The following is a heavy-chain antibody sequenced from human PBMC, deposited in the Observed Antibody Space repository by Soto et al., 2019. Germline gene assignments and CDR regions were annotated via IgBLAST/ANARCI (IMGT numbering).Heavy chain of an antibody. J-gene: IGHJ4*02. D-gene: IGHD1-26*01. V-gene: IGHV3-30*18. Sequence: QVPLVESGGGVVQPGRSLRLSCAASGFTFSSYGMHWVRQAPGKGLEWVAVISYDGSNKYYADSVKGRFTISRDNSKNTLYLQMNSLRAEDTAVYYCAKGGYSGSYYPFDYWGQGTLVTVSS. CDR3: AKGGYSGSYYPFDY. CDR1: GFTFSSYG. CDR2: ISYDGSNK.